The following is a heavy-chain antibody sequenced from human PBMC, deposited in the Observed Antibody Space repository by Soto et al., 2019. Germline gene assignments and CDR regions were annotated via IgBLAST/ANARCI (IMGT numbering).Heavy chain of an antibody. D-gene: IGHD3-10*01. CDR2: INPNSGGT. J-gene: IGHJ6*02. Sequence: SSVKVSCEASGYTFTGYYMHWVRQAPGQGLEWMGWINPNSGGTNYAQKFQGWVTMTRDTSISTAYMELSRLRSDDTAVYYCARDLKYYYGSWYYYNKYSSSMDVRAQRTTVPVSS. V-gene: IGHV1-2*04. CDR1: GYTFTGYY. CDR3: ARDLKYYYGSWYYYNKYSSSMDV.